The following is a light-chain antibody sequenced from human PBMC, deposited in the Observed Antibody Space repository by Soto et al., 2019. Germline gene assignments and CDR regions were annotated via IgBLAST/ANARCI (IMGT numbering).Light chain of an antibody. Sequence: EIVLTQSPATLSLSPGEIAPLSCRASQSVQFNYVAWYQQKPGQAPRLLIYGASSRATGIPDRFSGSGSGMDFTLTISSLAPEDFAVYYCQQSGDSQWTFGQGTKVDIK. J-gene: IGKJ1*01. CDR1: QSVQFNY. CDR2: GAS. V-gene: IGKV3-20*01. CDR3: QQSGDSQWT.